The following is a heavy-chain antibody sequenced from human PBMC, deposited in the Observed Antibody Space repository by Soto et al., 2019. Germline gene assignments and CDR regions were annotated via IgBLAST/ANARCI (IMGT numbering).Heavy chain of an antibody. V-gene: IGHV4-39*02. CDR1: GGSITSSSYY. J-gene: IGHJ4*02. Sequence: SETLSLTCAVSGGSITSSSYYWAWIRQPPGKGLEWIGSFYYSGSTYYNPSLKSRVTISVDTSKNQISLRLSSVTAADTAIYYCAGDSLGVIMSFDFWGQGTLVTVSS. CDR3: AGDSLGVIMSFDF. CDR2: FYYSGST. D-gene: IGHD3-3*01.